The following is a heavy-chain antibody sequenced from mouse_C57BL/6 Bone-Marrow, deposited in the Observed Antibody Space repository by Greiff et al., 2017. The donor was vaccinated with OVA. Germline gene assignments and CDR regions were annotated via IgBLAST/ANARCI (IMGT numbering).Heavy chain of an antibody. CDR2: IHPHSGRT. D-gene: IGHD2-3*01. CDR1: GYTFTRYW. J-gene: IGHJ3*01. CDR3: ARAALFPAAWFAY. Sequence: QVQLQQPGAELVKPGASVQLSCKASGYTFTRYWMPWVTQRPGPGLEWIGMIHPHSGRTNYNAKFKRKATLTVDKSSSTASMQLRRLTSEDAAVYYCARAALFPAAWFAYWGQGTLVTVSA. V-gene: IGHV1-64*01.